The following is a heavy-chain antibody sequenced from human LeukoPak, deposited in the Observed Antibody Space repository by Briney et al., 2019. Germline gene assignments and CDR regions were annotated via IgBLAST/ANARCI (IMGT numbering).Heavy chain of an antibody. Sequence: GGSLRLSCAASGFTVSSNYMSWVRQAPGKGPEWISVIYSGGSTYYADSVKGRFTISRDNSKNTLYLQMNSLRAEDTALYYCARTYYYYGMDVWGQGTTVTVSS. CDR2: IYSGGST. CDR3: ARTYYYYGMDV. CDR1: GFTVSSNY. J-gene: IGHJ6*02. V-gene: IGHV3-53*01.